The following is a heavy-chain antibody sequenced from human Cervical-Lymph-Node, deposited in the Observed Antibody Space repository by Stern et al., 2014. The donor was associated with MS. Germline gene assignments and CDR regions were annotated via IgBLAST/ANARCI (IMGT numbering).Heavy chain of an antibody. D-gene: IGHD4-17*01. CDR2: IYPANSDT. J-gene: IGHJ4*02. Sequence: EVQLVESGAEVKKPGESLKISCKGSGYSFTANWIAWVRQMPGKGLEWMGIIYPANSDTRYSPSFQGQVTISADKSISTAYLQWSSLKASDTAMYYCARDYGDYAFDYWGQGTLVTVSS. V-gene: IGHV5-51*01. CDR3: ARDYGDYAFDY. CDR1: GYSFTANW.